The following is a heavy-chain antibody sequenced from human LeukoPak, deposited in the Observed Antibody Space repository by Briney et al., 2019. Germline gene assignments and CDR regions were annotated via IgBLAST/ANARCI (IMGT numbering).Heavy chain of an antibody. CDR1: GFTFSSYA. J-gene: IGHJ4*02. D-gene: IGHD6-13*01. CDR3: AKDSFSSQQLAPGYFDY. CDR2: ISGSGGST. Sequence: PGGSLRLSCAASGFTFSSYAMSWVRQAPGKGLEWVSAISGSGGSTYYADSVKGRFTISRDNSKNTLYLQMNSLRADDTAVYYCAKDSFSSQQLAPGYFDYWGQGTLVTVSS. V-gene: IGHV3-23*01.